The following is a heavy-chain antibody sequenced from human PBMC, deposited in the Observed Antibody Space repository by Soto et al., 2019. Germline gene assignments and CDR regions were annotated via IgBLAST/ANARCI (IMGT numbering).Heavy chain of an antibody. CDR1: GYTFTSYG. CDR3: ARFSGGSYNTYYFYYCMDV. Sequence: ASVKVSCKASGYTFTSYGISWVRQAPGQGLDWMGWISAYNGNTKYAQDLQGRVTMTTDTSTSTAYMELRSLRSDDTAMYYCARFSGGSYNTYYFYYCMDVWGHGSTVTVSS. CDR2: ISAYNGNT. V-gene: IGHV1-18*04. J-gene: IGHJ6*02. D-gene: IGHD2-15*01.